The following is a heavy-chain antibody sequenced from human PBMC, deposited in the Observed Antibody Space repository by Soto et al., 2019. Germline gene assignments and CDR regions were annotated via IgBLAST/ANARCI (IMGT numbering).Heavy chain of an antibody. D-gene: IGHD3-22*01. Sequence: QVQLVESGGGVVQPGRSLRLSCAASGFTISSYGMHWVRQAPGKGLEWVAVISYDGSNKYYADSVKGRFTISRDNSKNTLYLQMNSLRAEDTAVYYCAKDLTMIVVVITHNYYGMDVWGQGTTVTVSS. CDR2: ISYDGSNK. J-gene: IGHJ6*02. V-gene: IGHV3-30*18. CDR3: AKDLTMIVVVITHNYYGMDV. CDR1: GFTISSYG.